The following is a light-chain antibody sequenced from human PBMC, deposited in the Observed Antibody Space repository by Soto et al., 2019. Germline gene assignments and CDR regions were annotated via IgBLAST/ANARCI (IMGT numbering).Light chain of an antibody. V-gene: IGKV3-15*01. CDR3: QQYNNWPPWT. CDR1: QSLRASD. J-gene: IGKJ1*01. Sequence: EIPLTQSPGTLSLSPGQRATLSCRSSQSLRASDVAWYQQKVGQAPRLVIYGASTRATGIPARFSGSGSGTEFTLPISSLQSEDFAVYYCQQYNNWPPWTLGQGTKVDIK. CDR2: GAS.